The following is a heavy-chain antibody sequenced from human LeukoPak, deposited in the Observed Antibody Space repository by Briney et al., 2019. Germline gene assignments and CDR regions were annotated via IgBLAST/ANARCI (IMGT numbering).Heavy chain of an antibody. J-gene: IGHJ4*02. CDR1: GFTFNNHA. CDR3: ARRARGYSYGWIDY. CDR2: ISGTGHST. V-gene: IGHV3-23*01. D-gene: IGHD5-18*01. Sequence: GGSLRLSCAASGFTFNNHAMSWVRQAPGKGLQWVSGISGTGHSTFYADSVKGRLTISRGNSKNTLYLQMNSLRAEDTAVYYCARRARGYSYGWIDYWGQGTLVTVSS.